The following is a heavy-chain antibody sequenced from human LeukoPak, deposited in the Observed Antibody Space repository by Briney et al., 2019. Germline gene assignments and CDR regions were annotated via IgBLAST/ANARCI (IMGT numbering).Heavy chain of an antibody. J-gene: IGHJ4*02. CDR1: GFTFSTYS. CDR3: AREVHDILTGYYSDY. CDR2: ISSSSSYI. Sequence: GGSLRLSCAASGFTFSTYSMNWVRQAPGKGLEWVSSISSSSSYIYYADSVKGRFTISRDNAKNSLYLQMNSLRAEDTAVYYCAREVHDILTGYYSDYWGQGTLVTVSS. D-gene: IGHD3-9*01. V-gene: IGHV3-21*04.